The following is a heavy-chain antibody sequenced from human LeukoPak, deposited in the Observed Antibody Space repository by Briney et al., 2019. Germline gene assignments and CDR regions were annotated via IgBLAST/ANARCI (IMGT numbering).Heavy chain of an antibody. Sequence: GASVKVSCKASGYTFTSYYMHWVRQAPGQGLEWMGVINPSGGSTSYAQKFQGRVTMTRDTSTSTVYMELSSLRSEDTAVYYCARDFFCVVGNTSCYVYGMDVWGQGTTVTVSS. CDR1: GYTFTSYY. D-gene: IGHD2-2*01. V-gene: IGHV1-46*01. CDR2: INPSGGST. J-gene: IGHJ6*02. CDR3: ARDFFCVVGNTSCYVYGMDV.